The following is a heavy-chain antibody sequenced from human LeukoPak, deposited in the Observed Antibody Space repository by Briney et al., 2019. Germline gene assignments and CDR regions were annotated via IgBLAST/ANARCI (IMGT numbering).Heavy chain of an antibody. CDR2: ISAYNGNT. CDR3: ARGDYYLDY. J-gene: IGHJ4*02. D-gene: IGHD3-10*01. Sequence: GASVKVSCKTSGYTFTSYGITWVRQAPGQGLEWMGWISAYNGNTDYAQKFQGRVTITRNTSISTAYMELSSLRSEDTAVYYCARGDYYLDYWGQGTLVTVSS. CDR1: GYTFTSYG. V-gene: IGHV1-8*03.